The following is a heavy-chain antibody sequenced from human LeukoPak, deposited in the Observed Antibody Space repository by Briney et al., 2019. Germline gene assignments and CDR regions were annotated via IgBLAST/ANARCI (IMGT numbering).Heavy chain of an antibody. Sequence: ESGPTLVNATQTLTLTCTFSGFSLRTSGVGVGWIRQPPGKALEWLALIYWDDDKRYSPSLKSRVTISKDTSKDQVVLTMNNIDPVDTATYYCAHTVDGVYDYWGQGTLVTVSS. CDR2: IYWDDDK. CDR1: GFSLRTSGVG. V-gene: IGHV2-5*02. CDR3: AHTVDGVYDY. J-gene: IGHJ4*02. D-gene: IGHD4-23*01.